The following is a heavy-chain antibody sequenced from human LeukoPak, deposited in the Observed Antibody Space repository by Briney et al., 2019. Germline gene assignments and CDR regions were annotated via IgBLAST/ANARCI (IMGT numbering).Heavy chain of an antibody. J-gene: IGHJ4*02. V-gene: IGHV3-33*06. CDR3: AKKGDYKNYDY. D-gene: IGHD4-11*01. CDR1: GFTFNSYG. Sequence: GGSLRLSCAASGFTFNSYGMHWVRQAPGKGLEWVSLIWFDGSNKFYGDSVKGRFTISRDNSKNTVYPQMDNLRAEDTAMYFCAKKGDYKNYDYWGQGALVIVSS. CDR2: IWFDGSNK.